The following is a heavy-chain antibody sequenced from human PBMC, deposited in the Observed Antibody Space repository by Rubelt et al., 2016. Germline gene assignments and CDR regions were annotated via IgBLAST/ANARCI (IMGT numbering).Heavy chain of an antibody. CDR1: GYTFTSYA. CDR2: INAGNGNT. CDR3: ARAQRIRLLMVYAPTFDY. Sequence: QVQLVQSGAAVKKPGASVKVSCKASGYTFTSYAMHWVRQAPGQRIEWMGWINAGNGNTKYSQKFQGRVTITRDTSASTAYMELSSLRSEDTAVYYCARAQRIRLLMVYAPTFDYWGQGTLVTVSS. D-gene: IGHD2-8*01. J-gene: IGHJ4*02. V-gene: IGHV1-3*01.